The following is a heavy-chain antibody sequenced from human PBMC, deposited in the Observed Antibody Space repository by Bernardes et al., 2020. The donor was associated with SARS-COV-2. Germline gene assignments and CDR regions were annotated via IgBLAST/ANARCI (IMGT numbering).Heavy chain of an antibody. D-gene: IGHD3-22*01. J-gene: IGHJ4*02. V-gene: IGHV4-34*01. CDR1: GEAFRGSY. CDR2: LNQSGRT. CDR3: ARGTNSVNMILVVIGFTVYFDY. Sequence: SATLTLTCAVYGEAFRGSYWSWIRQSPGPGLEWIGELNQSGRTNYNPSLKSRVTLSVDTSKNQFSLNLRSLTAADTAVYYCARGTNSVNMILVVIGFTVYFDYWGQGTLVTVS.